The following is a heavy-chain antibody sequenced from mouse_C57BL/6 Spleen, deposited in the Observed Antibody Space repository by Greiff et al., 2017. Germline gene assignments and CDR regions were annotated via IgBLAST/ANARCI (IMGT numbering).Heavy chain of an antibody. J-gene: IGHJ2*01. CDR2: IDPSDSYT. V-gene: IGHV1-69*01. D-gene: IGHD2-4*01. Sequence: QVQLQQPGAELVMPGASVKLSCKASGYTFTSYWMHWVKQRPGQGLEWIGEIDPSDSYTNYNQKFKGKSTLTVDKSSSTAYMQLSSLTSEDSAVYYCARYDYDVGHFDYWGQGTTLTVSS. CDR3: ARYDYDVGHFDY. CDR1: GYTFTSYW.